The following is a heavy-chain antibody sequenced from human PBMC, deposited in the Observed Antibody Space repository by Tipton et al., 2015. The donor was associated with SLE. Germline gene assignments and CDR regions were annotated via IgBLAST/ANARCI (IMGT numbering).Heavy chain of an antibody. CDR1: GGSISSSSYY. D-gene: IGHD4-17*01. CDR3: ARRTVTTGGFDY. V-gene: IGHV4-39*07. CDR2: IYYSGST. J-gene: IGHJ4*02. Sequence: TLSLTCTVSGGSISSSSYYWGWIRQPPGKGLEWIGSIYYSGSTNYNPSLKSRVTISVDTSKNQFSLKLSSVTAADTAVYYCARRTVTTGGFDYWGQGTLVTVSS.